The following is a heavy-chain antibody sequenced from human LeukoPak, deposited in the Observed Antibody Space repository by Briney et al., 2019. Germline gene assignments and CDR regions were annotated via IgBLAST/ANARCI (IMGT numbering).Heavy chain of an antibody. CDR2: IIPIFGAA. D-gene: IGHD3-3*01. V-gene: IGHV1-69*13. CDR1: GGTFSSYA. CDR3: ARDRPFGVAVWSGYNNAFDI. Sequence: ASVKVSCKASGGTFSSYAISWVRQAPGQGLEWMGGIIPIFGAANYAQKFQGRVTITADESTSTAYMELSSLRSEDTAVYYCARDRPFGVAVWSGYNNAFDIWGQGTMVTVSS. J-gene: IGHJ3*02.